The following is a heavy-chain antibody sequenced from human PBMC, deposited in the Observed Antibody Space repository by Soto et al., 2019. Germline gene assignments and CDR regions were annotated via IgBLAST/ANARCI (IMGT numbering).Heavy chain of an antibody. CDR3: ATRGQNYDILTGYYFHYGMDV. J-gene: IGHJ6*02. D-gene: IGHD3-9*01. V-gene: IGHV1-69*06. CDR1: GGTFSNYA. Sequence: SVKVSCKVSGGTFSNYAIDWVRLAPGHGLEWMGGIVPIFGTTYYAQKFQGRVTMTEDTSTDTAYMELSSLRSEDTAVYYCATRGQNYDILTGYYFHYGMDVWGQGTTVTVSS. CDR2: IVPIFGTT.